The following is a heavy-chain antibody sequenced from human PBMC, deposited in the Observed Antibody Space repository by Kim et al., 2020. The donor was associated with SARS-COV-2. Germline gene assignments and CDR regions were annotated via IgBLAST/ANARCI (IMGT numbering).Heavy chain of an antibody. Sequence: SETLSLTCAVSGASISSHYWSWIRQPPGKGLEWIGFYYYTVNSNYKPSLKSRVTISIDTSKNQLSLKLSSVTAADTAVYYCVRLYSTNAVDIWGQGTMVTVSS. D-gene: IGHD6-13*01. CDR3: VRLYSTNAVDI. J-gene: IGHJ3*02. V-gene: IGHV4-59*08. CDR1: GASISSHY. CDR2: YYYTVNS.